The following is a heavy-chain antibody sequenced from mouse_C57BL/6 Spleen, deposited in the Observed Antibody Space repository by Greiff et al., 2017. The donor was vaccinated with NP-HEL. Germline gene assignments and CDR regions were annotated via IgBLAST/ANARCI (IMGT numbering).Heavy chain of an antibody. CDR3: ARPNSNYVAMEG. CDR2: IYPSDSYT. Sequence: QVQLQQPGAELVMPGASVKLSCKASGYTFTSYWMHWVKQRPGQGLEWIGEIYPSDSYTNYNQKFKGKSTLTVDTSSSTAYMQLRSLTSEDSAVYYCARPNSNYVAMEGWGKTPSVTFAS. V-gene: IGHV1-69*01. CDR1: GYTFTSYW. J-gene: IGHJ4*01. D-gene: IGHD2-5*01.